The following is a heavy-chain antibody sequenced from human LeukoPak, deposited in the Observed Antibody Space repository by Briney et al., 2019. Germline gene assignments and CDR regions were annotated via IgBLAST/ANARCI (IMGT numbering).Heavy chain of an antibody. D-gene: IGHD6-25*01. CDR2: INPNSGGT. V-gene: IGHV1-2*02. CDR3: ARGAAGYYYYMDV. CDR1: GYTFTGYY. Sequence: GASVKVSRKASGYTFTGYYMHWVRQAPGQGLEWMGWINPNSGGTNYAQKFQGRVTMTRDTSISTAYMELSRLRSDDTAVYYCARGAAGYYYYMDVWSKGTTVTVSS. J-gene: IGHJ6*03.